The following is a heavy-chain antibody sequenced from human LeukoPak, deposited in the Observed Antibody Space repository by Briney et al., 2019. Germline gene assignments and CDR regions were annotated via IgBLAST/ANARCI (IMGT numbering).Heavy chain of an antibody. CDR3: ARVHGGYPFDH. CDR1: GFTFSSYA. Sequence: GGSLRLSCAASGFTFSSYAMHWVRQAPGKGLEWVAFIQYEGNNKYYADSVRGRFTTSRDNSKNTVYLQMNSLRPEDTAVYYCARVHGGYPFDHWGQGTLVTVSS. CDR2: IQYEGNNK. J-gene: IGHJ4*02. D-gene: IGHD2-15*01. V-gene: IGHV3-30*02.